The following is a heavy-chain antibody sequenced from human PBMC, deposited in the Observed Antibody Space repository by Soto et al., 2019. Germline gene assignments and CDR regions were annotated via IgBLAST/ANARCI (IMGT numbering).Heavy chain of an antibody. CDR1: GFTFSSYW. CDR3: SRDVSDRMDV. CDR2: INGDGRST. Sequence: EVQLVESGGGLVQPGGSLRLSCAASGFTFSSYWMHWDRQAPGKGLVWVSRINGDGRSTTYADSVKGRFTISRDNAKNTLYQQMTSLRAEDRAVYYWSRDVSDRMDVWGQGTTVTVSS. J-gene: IGHJ6*02. D-gene: IGHD6-25*01. V-gene: IGHV3-74*01.